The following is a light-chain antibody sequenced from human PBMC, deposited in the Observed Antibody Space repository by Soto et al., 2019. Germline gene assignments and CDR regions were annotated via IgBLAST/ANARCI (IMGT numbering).Light chain of an antibody. Sequence: QSALTQPRSVSGSPGQSVTISCTGTSSDVGAYNFVSWYQHNPGKAPKLMIYEVSNRPSGVSSRFSGSKSGNTASLTISGLQAEDESLYYCSSKSSGSTPMLFGGGTKVTVL. V-gene: IGLV2-14*01. J-gene: IGLJ3*02. CDR3: SSKSSGSTPML. CDR2: EVS. CDR1: SSDVGAYNF.